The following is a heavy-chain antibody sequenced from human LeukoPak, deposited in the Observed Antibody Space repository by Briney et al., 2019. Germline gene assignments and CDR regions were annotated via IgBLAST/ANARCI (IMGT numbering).Heavy chain of an antibody. J-gene: IGHJ5*02. V-gene: IGHV4-59*08. CDR2: IYYSGST. Sequence: SETLSLTCTVSGGSISSYYWSWIRQPPGKGLEWIGYIYYSGSTNYNPSLKSRVTISVDTSKNQFSLKLSSVTAADTAVYYCARHILIRQQLVPTSWFDPWGQGTLVTVSS. D-gene: IGHD6-13*01. CDR1: GGSISSYY. CDR3: ARHILIRQQLVPTSWFDP.